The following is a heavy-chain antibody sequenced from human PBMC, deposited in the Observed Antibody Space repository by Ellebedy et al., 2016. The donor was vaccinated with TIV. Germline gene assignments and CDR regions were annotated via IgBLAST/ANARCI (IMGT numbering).Heavy chain of an antibody. V-gene: IGHV1-18*01. Sequence: AASVKVSCKASGYTFTSYGISWVRQAPGQGLEWMGWISAYNGNTNYAQKLQGRVTMTTDTSTSTAYMELRSLGSDDTAVYYCARGGQPRYYDSSGAPEYFQHWGQGTLVTVSS. D-gene: IGHD3-22*01. CDR1: GYTFTSYG. CDR3: ARGGQPRYYDSSGAPEYFQH. CDR2: ISAYNGNT. J-gene: IGHJ1*01.